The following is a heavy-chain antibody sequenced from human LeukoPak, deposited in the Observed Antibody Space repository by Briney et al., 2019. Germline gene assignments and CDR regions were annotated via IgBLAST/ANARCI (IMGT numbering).Heavy chain of an antibody. CDR2: ISSGSRMI. Sequence: GGSLTLSCAASGFIFDSYSMNWVRQAPGKGLEWVSYISSGSRMINYADSVKGRFTISRDNAKNSLDLQMNSLRAEDTAVYFCVREVGQGWGAFDIWGRGTMVTVSS. D-gene: IGHD1-26*01. V-gene: IGHV3-48*04. CDR3: VREVGQGWGAFDI. CDR1: GFIFDSYS. J-gene: IGHJ3*02.